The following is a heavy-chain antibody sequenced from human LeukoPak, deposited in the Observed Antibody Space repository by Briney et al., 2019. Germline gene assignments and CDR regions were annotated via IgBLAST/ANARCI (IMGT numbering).Heavy chain of an antibody. CDR2: ISSSSSYI. V-gene: IGHV3-21*01. J-gene: IGHJ3*02. CDR1: GFTFNSYS. CDR3: ARAIAVADAFDI. D-gene: IGHD6-19*01. Sequence: GGSLRLSCAASGFTFNSYSMNWVRQAPGKGLEWVSSISSSSSYIYYADSVKGRFTISRDNAKNSLYLQMNSLRAEDTAVYYCARAIAVADAFDIWGQGTMVTVSS.